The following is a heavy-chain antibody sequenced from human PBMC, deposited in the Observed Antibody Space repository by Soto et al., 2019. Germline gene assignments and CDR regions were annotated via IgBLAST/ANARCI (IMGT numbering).Heavy chain of an antibody. J-gene: IGHJ4*02. CDR3: ARERSDLPPDH. CDR1: GYTFTSYY. Sequence: ASVKVSCKASGYTFTSYYMHWVRQAPGQGLEWMGIINPSGGDTNYAQKFRGRVTMTADTVTSTVYLDLRSLKSDDTAVYYWARERSDLPPDHWGQGTQVTVSS. V-gene: IGHV1-46*01. CDR2: INPSGGDT. D-gene: IGHD1-26*01.